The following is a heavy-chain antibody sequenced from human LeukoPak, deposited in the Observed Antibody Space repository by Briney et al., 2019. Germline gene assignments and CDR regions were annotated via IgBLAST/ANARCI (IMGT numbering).Heavy chain of an antibody. J-gene: IGHJ3*02. D-gene: IGHD6-13*01. CDR2: IYYSGST. V-gene: IGHV4-59*01. Sequence: SETLSLTCTVSGGSISSYYWSWIRQPPGKGLEWIGYIYYSGSTNYNPSLKSRVTISVDTSKNQFSLKLSSVTAADTAVYYCASAFSSWGLGAFDIWGQGTMVTVSS. CDR3: ASAFSSWGLGAFDI. CDR1: GGSISSYY.